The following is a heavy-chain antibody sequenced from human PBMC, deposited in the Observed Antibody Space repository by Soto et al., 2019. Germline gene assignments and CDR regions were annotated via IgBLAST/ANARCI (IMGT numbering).Heavy chain of an antibody. Sequence: QITVKESGLTLVKPTETLTLTCTFSGFSLSTYGMGVGWIRQPPGKALEWLALIYWDDDKRYSPSLRSRLTNIKDPSKNQVGLTLANLGPVDTGPNYFARLNRSGYQFDRIGEKFDYWGQGTLVAVSS. CDR1: GFSLSTYGMG. V-gene: IGHV2-5*02. CDR2: IYWDDDK. D-gene: IGHD5-12*01. CDR3: ARLNRSGYQFDRIGEKFDY. J-gene: IGHJ4*02.